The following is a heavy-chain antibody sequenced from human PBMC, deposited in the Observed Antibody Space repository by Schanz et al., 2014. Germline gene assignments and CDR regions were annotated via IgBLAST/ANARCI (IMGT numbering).Heavy chain of an antibody. D-gene: IGHD5-12*01. Sequence: EVQLVESGGGLIHPGGSLRLSCAASGFTFSSYWMHWVRQAPGKGLVWVSRIQSDGSITTYADSVKGRFAISRDSSKNTVYLHMNSLRDEDTAVYYCAKDMNREATAPESWGQGTLVVVSS. V-gene: IGHV3-74*01. CDR3: AKDMNREATAPES. CDR2: IQSDGSIT. J-gene: IGHJ5*02. CDR1: GFTFSSYW.